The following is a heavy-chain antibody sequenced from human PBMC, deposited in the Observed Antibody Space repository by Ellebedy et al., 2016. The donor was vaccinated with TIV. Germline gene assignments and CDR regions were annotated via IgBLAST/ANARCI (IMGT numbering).Heavy chain of an antibody. CDR1: GYTFTTYA. Sequence: AASVKVSCKASGYTFTTYAMHWLRQAPGHRLEWMGWISAYNGNTNYAQKPQGRVTMTTDTYTSTAYMELSSLRSEDTAVYYCARDPDYSNREYYFDYWGQGTLVTVSS. CDR3: ARDPDYSNREYYFDY. V-gene: IGHV1-18*01. D-gene: IGHD4-11*01. CDR2: ISAYNGNT. J-gene: IGHJ4*02.